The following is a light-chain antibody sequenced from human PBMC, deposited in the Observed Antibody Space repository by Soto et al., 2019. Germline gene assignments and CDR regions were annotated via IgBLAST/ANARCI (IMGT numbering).Light chain of an antibody. Sequence: EIVMTQSPATLSVSPGERATLSCRASQTVSNNLAWYQQKPGQAPRLLMYRASTRATGVPARFSGSGSGTEFTLTISSLQSEDFAVYYCQQYNNWHPQTYTFGQGTKLEIK. CDR2: RAS. J-gene: IGKJ2*01. CDR3: QQYNNWHPQTYT. CDR1: QTVSNN. V-gene: IGKV3-15*01.